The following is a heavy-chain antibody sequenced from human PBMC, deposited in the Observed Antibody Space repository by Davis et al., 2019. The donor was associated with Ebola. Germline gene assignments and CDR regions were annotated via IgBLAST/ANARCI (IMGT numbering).Heavy chain of an antibody. CDR3: ARYGSGGDYGMDV. J-gene: IGHJ6*02. CDR2: IKQDGSEK. V-gene: IGHV3-7*03. Sequence: PGGSLRLSCAASGFTFSSYWMSWVRQAPGKGLEWVANIKQDGSEKYYVDSVKGRFTISRDNAKNSLYLQMNSLRAEDTAVYYCARYGSGGDYGMDVWGQGTTVTVSS. CDR1: GFTFSSYW. D-gene: IGHD3-10*01.